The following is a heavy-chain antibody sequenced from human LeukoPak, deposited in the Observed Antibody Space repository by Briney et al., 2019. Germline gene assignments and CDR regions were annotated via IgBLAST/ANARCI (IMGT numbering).Heavy chain of an antibody. CDR1: GGSISSSNW. Sequence: SETLSLTCAVSGGSISSSNWWSWVRQPPGKGLEWIGEIYHSGSTNYNPSLKSRVTISVDKSKNQFSLKLSSVTAADTAVYYCARTSSIVPAAPFDPWGQGTLVTVSS. J-gene: IGHJ5*02. CDR3: ARTSSIVPAAPFDP. CDR2: IYHSGST. V-gene: IGHV4-4*02. D-gene: IGHD3-22*01.